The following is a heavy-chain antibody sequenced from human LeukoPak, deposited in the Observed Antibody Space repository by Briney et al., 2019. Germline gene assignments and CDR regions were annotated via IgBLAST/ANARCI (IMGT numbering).Heavy chain of an antibody. V-gene: IGHV3-20*04. D-gene: IGHD3-10*01. CDR3: ATTSSGSYYSLSN. Sequence: GGSLRLSCAASGFTFDDYGMSWVRQAPGKGLEWVSGINWNGGSTGYADSVKSRFTISRDNAKNSLYLQMNSLRAEDTALYYCATTSSGSYYSLSNWGQGTLVTVSS. J-gene: IGHJ4*02. CDR2: INWNGGST. CDR1: GFTFDDYG.